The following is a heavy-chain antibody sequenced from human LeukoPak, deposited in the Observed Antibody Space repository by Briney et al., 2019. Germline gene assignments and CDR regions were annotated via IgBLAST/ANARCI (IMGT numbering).Heavy chain of an antibody. CDR3: ATDLRYYDILTGYHAPNAFDI. CDR2: ISAYNSNT. D-gene: IGHD3-9*01. CDR1: GYTFTSYG. J-gene: IGHJ3*02. V-gene: IGHV1-18*01. Sequence: GASVKVSCKASGYTFTSYGISWVRQAPGQGLEWMGWISAYNSNTNFAQKLQGRVTMTTDTSTSTAYMELRSLRSDDTAVYYCATDLRYYDILTGYHAPNAFDIWGQGTMVTVSS.